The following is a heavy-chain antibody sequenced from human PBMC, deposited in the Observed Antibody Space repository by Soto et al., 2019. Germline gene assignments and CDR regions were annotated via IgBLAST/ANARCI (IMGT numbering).Heavy chain of an antibody. V-gene: IGHV3-23*01. CDR1: GFTFGSYA. CDR3: AKDNGNYGSGSFSH. D-gene: IGHD3-10*01. Sequence: EVQLLESGGGLVQPGGSLRLSCAASGFTFGSYAMSWVRQAPGKGLEWVSLISGTGDSSEYANSVKGRFTISRDYSKTTVFLQMNSLRAEDTAGYFCAKDNGNYGSGSFSHWGQGTLVTVSS. J-gene: IGHJ4*02. CDR2: ISGTGDSS.